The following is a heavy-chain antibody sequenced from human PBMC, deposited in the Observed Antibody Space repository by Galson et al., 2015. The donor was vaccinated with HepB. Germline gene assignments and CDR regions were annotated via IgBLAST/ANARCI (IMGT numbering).Heavy chain of an antibody. V-gene: IGHV1-3*01. D-gene: IGHD6-19*01. Sequence: SVKVSCKAPGYAFRTYGFHWVRQAPGQSLEWMGWINAGNGKTEYSQNFWGRVTTTRDTSANIIYMEVSGLRSEDTAIYYCARSWTVTGNWFDPWGQGTLVTVSS. J-gene: IGHJ5*02. CDR3: ARSWTVTGNWFDP. CDR2: INAGNGKT. CDR1: GYAFRTYG.